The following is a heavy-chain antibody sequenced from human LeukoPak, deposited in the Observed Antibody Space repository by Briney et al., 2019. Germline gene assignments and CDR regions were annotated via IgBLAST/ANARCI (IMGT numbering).Heavy chain of an antibody. J-gene: IGHJ6*03. CDR2: LNSGGNT. Sequence: QSGGSLRLSCAASGFSVSSNYMSWVRQAPGRGLEWVSALNSGGNTHYADSMKGRFTISRDNSKNTLYLQMNSLRAEDTAVYYCAKAYSSSDYYYMDVWGKGTTVTVSS. D-gene: IGHD6-6*01. V-gene: IGHV3-53*01. CDR3: AKAYSSSDYYYMDV. CDR1: GFSVSSNY.